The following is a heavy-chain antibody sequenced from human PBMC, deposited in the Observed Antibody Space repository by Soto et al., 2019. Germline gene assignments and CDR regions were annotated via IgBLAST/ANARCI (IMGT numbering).Heavy chain of an antibody. D-gene: IGHD4-17*01. Sequence: RRLSCAASGFTFSTYAMSWVRQAPGKGLEWVSVISGSGGTTYYADSVKGRFTISRDNSKNTLYLQMNSLRAEDTAVYYCVKDSYGDYDYWGQGALVTVSS. CDR2: ISGSGGTT. CDR3: VKDSYGDYDY. V-gene: IGHV3-23*01. J-gene: IGHJ4*02. CDR1: GFTFSTYA.